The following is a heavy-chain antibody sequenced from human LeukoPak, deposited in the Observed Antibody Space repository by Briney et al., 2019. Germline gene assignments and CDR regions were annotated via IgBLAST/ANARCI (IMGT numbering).Heavy chain of an antibody. CDR2: ISYDGSNK. J-gene: IGHJ3*02. Sequence: GGSLRLSCAASGFTFSSYWMSWVRQAPGKGLEWVAVISYDGSNKYYADSVKGRFTISRDNSKNTLYLQMNSLRAEDTAVYYCARCTGYYDSSGYYWDAFDIWGQGTMVTVSS. D-gene: IGHD3-22*01. CDR3: ARCTGYYDSSGYYWDAFDI. CDR1: GFTFSSYW. V-gene: IGHV3-30-3*01.